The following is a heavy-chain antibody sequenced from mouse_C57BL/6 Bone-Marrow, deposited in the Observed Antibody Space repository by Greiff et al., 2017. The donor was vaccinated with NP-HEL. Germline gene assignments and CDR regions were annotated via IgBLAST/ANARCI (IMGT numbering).Heavy chain of an antibody. CDR1: GYTFTSYW. Sequence: QVQLQQPGAELVMPGASVKLSCKASGYTFTSYWMHWVKQRPGQGLEWIGEIDPSDSYTNYIQKFKGKSTLTVDKSSSTAYMQLSSLTSEDSAVYYCARRGFYYGPLDYWGQGTTLTVSS. D-gene: IGHD2-1*01. CDR2: IDPSDSYT. CDR3: ARRGFYYGPLDY. V-gene: IGHV1-69*01. J-gene: IGHJ2*01.